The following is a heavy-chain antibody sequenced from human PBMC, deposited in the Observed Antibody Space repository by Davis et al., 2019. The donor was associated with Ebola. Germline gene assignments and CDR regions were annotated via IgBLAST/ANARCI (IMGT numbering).Heavy chain of an antibody. CDR3: AKDIGGLQGPYYYYGMDV. D-gene: IGHD3-10*01. J-gene: IGHJ6*04. V-gene: IGHV3-9*01. Sequence: SLKISCAASGFTFDDYAMHWVRQAPGKGLEWVSGISWNSGSIGYADSVKGRFTISRDNAKNSLYLQMNSLRAEDTALYYCAKDIGGLQGPYYYYGMDVWGKGTTVTVSS. CDR2: ISWNSGSI. CDR1: GFTFDDYA.